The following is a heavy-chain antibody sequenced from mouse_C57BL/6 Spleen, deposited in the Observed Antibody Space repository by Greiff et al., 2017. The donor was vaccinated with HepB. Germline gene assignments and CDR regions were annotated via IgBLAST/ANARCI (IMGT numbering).Heavy chain of an antibody. J-gene: IGHJ4*01. CDR2: IWSGGST. D-gene: IGHD1-1*01. V-gene: IGHV2-2*01. CDR3: ASPHYYGSSSYYYAMDY. Sequence: VKLMESGPGLVQPSQSLSITCTVSGFSLTSYGVHWVRQSPGKGLEWLGVIWSGGSTDYNAAFISRLSISKDNSKSQVFFKMNSLQADDTAIYYCASPHYYGSSSYYYAMDYWGQGTSVTVSS. CDR1: GFSLTSYG.